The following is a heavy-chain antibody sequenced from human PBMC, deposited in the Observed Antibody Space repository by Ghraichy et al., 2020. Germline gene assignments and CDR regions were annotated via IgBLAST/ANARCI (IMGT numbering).Heavy chain of an antibody. CDR2: IYYRGST. D-gene: IGHD2-8*01. CDR3: ARATNPIYYSSYSLDV. CDR1: RGSVSSGSYH. V-gene: IGHV4-61*01. J-gene: IGHJ6*04. Sequence: SETLSLTCTVSRGSVSSGSYHWSWVRQPPGKGLEWIGYIYYRGSTSYNPSLKSRVSISVDTSKNQFSLKLSSVTAADTAVYYCARATNPIYYSSYSLDVWGKGTTVTVSS.